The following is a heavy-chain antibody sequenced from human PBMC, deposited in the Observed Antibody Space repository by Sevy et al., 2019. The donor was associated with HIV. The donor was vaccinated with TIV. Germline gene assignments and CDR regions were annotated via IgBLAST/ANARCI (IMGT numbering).Heavy chain of an antibody. CDR2: IWNDGNDK. V-gene: IGHV3-33*01. CDR1: GFSFSNYA. J-gene: IGHJ4*02. Sequence: GGSLRLSCVASGFSFSNYAMHWVRQAPGKGLEWVAVIWNDGNDKSYADSVKGRFTISTDNAKNTLYLQMNSLRAEDTAIYYCATEYNNGYDYWGQGTMVTVSS. CDR3: ATEYNNGYDY. D-gene: IGHD5-18*01.